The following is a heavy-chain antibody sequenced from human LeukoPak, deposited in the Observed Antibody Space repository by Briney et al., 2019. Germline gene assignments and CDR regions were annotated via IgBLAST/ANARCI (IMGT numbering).Heavy chain of an antibody. CDR2: IYNDGST. CDR3: ARVWELSYDY. D-gene: IGHD3-16*02. Sequence: GGSLRLSCAASGFSVSTDRMSWVRQAPGKGLEWVSVIYNDGSTYYADTVKGRFTISRDNSKNTVDLLVNSLRAENTAVYYCARVWELSYDYWGQGTLVTVSS. V-gene: IGHV3-53*01. J-gene: IGHJ4*02. CDR1: GFSVSTDR.